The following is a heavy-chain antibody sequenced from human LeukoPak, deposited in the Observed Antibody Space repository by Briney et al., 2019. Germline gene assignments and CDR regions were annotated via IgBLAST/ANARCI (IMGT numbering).Heavy chain of an antibody. D-gene: IGHD6-19*01. V-gene: IGHV4-39*07. CDR2: IYYSGST. CDR3: ARNVRYSSGLFDY. CDR1: GGSISSSSYY. J-gene: IGHJ4*02. Sequence: PSETLSLTCTVSGGSISSSSYYWGWIRQPPGKGLEWIGSIYYSGSTYYNPSLKSRVTISVDTSKNQFSLKLSSVTAADTAVYYCARNVRYSSGLFDYWGQGTLVTVSS.